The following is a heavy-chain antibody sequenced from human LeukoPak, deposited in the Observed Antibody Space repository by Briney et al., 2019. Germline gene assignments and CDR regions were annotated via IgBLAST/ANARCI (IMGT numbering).Heavy chain of an antibody. CDR1: GFTFSSYA. J-gene: IGHJ6*03. D-gene: IGHD6-6*01. CDR2: ISGSGGST. CDR3: ARWGIAARGYYYYYMDV. Sequence: GGSLRLSCAASGFTFSSYAMSWVRQAPGKGLEWVSAISGSGGSTYYADSVKGRFTISRDNSKNTLYLQMNSLRAEDTAVYYCARWGIAARGYYYYYMDVWGKGTTVTVSS. V-gene: IGHV3-23*01.